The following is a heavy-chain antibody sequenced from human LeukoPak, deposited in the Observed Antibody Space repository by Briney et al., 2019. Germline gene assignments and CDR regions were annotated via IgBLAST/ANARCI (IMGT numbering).Heavy chain of an antibody. D-gene: IGHD5-18*01. V-gene: IGHV3-48*03. CDR3: ARDLVQLWSKDY. CDR1: GFTFSNYE. CDR2: ISSSGRNI. Sequence: PGRSLRLSCAASGFTFSNYEFNWVRQAPGKGLEWVSYISSSGRNIYYADSVKGRFTISRDNAKNSLYLQMNSLRAEDPAVYYCARDLVQLWSKDYWGQGTLVTVSS. J-gene: IGHJ4*02.